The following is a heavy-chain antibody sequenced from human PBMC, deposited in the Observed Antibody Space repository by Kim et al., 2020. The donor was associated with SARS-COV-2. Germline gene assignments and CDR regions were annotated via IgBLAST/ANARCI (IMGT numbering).Heavy chain of an antibody. J-gene: IGHJ2*01. V-gene: IGHV4-4*07. CDR3: ARDHWYNWKKTHWYFDL. CDR1: GGSISSYY. CDR2: IYTSGST. D-gene: IGHD1-20*01. Sequence: SETLSLTCTVSGGSISSYYWSWIRQPAGKGLEWIGRIYTSGSTNYNPSLKSRVTMSVDTSKNQFSLKLSSVTAADTAVYYCARDHWYNWKKTHWYFDLWGRGTLVTVSS.